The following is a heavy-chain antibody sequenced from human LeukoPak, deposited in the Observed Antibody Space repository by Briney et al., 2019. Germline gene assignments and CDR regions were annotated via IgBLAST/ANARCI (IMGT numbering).Heavy chain of an antibody. CDR3: ARGSGERWDVYTTEFDY. V-gene: IGHV1-8*01. D-gene: IGHD2-15*01. CDR2: MNPNSGNT. CDR1: GYTFTSYD. Sequence: ASVKVSCKASGYTFTSYDINWVRQATGQGLEWMGWMNPNSGNTGYAQKFQGRVTMTRNTSISTAYMELSSLRSEDTAVYYCARGSGERWDVYTTEFDYWGQGTLVTVSS. J-gene: IGHJ4*02.